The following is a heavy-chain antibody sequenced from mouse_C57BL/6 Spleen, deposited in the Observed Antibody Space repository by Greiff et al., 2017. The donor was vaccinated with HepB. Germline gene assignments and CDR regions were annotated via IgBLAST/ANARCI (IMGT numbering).Heavy chain of an antibody. CDR1: GYTFTSYG. V-gene: IGHV1-81*01. D-gene: IGHD1-1*01. J-gene: IGHJ4*01. CDR3: ARGAYYGSSYEAMDY. Sequence: VQLQQSGAELARPGASVKLSCKASGYTFTSYGISWVKQRTGQGLEWIGEIYPRSGNTYYNEKFKGKATLTADKSSSTAYMELRSLTSEDSAVYFCARGAYYGSSYEAMDYWGQGTSVTVSS. CDR2: IYPRSGNT.